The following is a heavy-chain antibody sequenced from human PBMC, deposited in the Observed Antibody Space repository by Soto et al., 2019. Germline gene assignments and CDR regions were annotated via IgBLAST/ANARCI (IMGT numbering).Heavy chain of an antibody. Sequence: EVQLVESGGGLVQPGGSLRLSCAASGFTVSSNYMSWVRQAPGKGLEWVSVIYSGGSTYYADSVKGRFTISRHNSKNTLYLQMNSLRAEDTAVYYCARTRTGIVGATEPYYYGMDVWGQGTTVTVSS. CDR3: ARTRTGIVGATEPYYYGMDV. CDR2: IYSGGST. J-gene: IGHJ6*02. V-gene: IGHV3-53*04. D-gene: IGHD1-26*01. CDR1: GFTVSSNY.